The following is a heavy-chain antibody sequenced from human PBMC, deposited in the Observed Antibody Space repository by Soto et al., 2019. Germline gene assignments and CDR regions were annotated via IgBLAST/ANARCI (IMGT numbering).Heavy chain of an antibody. CDR2: FDPEDGET. V-gene: IGHV1-24*01. CDR1: GYTLTELS. Sequence: QVQLVQSGAEVKKPGASVKVSCKVSGYTLTELSMHWVRQAPGKGLEWMGGFDPEDGETIYAQKFQGRVTMTEDTSTDTAYMELSSLRSEDTAVYYCATDSWYNWNYGYYYGMDVWGQGTTVTVSS. CDR3: ATDSWYNWNYGYYYGMDV. J-gene: IGHJ6*02. D-gene: IGHD1-7*01.